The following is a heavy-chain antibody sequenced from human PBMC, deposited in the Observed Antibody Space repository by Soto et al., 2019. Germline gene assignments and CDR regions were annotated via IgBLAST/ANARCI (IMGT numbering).Heavy chain of an antibody. J-gene: IGHJ6*02. CDR1: GFTVSRNH. CDR3: ARVGFVRVETLTHLYSGMDV. Sequence: EVQLVESGGGLVQPGGSLRLSCAASGFTVSRNHMKWVRQAPGKGLEWVSILHSGGSSKYADSVKCRFTISRHNSKNTLSLQMKSLGAEDTAVYFCARVGFVRVETLTHLYSGMDVWGQGTTVAVSS. V-gene: IGHV3-53*04. CDR2: LHSGGSS. D-gene: IGHD6-6*01.